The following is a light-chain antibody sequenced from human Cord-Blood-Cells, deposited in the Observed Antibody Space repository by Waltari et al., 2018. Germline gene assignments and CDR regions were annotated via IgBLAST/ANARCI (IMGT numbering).Light chain of an antibody. Sequence: QSALTQPASVSGSPGQSITISCTGTSSDVGGYNYVSCYQQHPGKAPNLMIYDVSNRPSEVSNRFSGSKSGNTASLTISGLQAEDEADYYCSSYTSSSTVVFGGGTKLTVL. CDR2: DVS. CDR3: SSYTSSSTVV. J-gene: IGLJ2*01. CDR1: SSDVGGYNY. V-gene: IGLV2-14*01.